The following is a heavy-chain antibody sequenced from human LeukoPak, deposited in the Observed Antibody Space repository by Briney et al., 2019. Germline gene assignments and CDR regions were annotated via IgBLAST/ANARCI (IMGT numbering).Heavy chain of an antibody. CDR3: ARILYYYASTNYIDY. Sequence: SETLSLTCAVSSDSISNDRYFWGWIRQPPGKGLEWIGSIYYSGRTYYNPSLKSRVTISVDTSKNQFSLNLSSVTAADTAVYYCARILYYYASTNYIDYWGQGTLVTVSS. V-gene: IGHV4-39*01. CDR2: IYYSGRT. CDR1: SDSISNDRYF. D-gene: IGHD3-10*01. J-gene: IGHJ4*02.